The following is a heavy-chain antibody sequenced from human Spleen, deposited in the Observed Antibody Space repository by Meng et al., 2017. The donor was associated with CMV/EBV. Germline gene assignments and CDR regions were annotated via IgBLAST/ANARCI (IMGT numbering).Heavy chain of an antibody. CDR2: IYDTGAT. Sequence: SETLSLTCTVSGYSISTGYFWGWIRQSPGKGLEWIGIYDTGATYYNPSLKSRVVISVDTSERQFSLKLSAVTAADTAVYYCVRHILVVPARGYGVYVWGQGTTVTVSS. CDR1: GYSISTGYF. J-gene: IGHJ6*02. D-gene: IGHD2-2*01. V-gene: IGHV4-38-2*02. CDR3: VRHILVVPARGYGVYV.